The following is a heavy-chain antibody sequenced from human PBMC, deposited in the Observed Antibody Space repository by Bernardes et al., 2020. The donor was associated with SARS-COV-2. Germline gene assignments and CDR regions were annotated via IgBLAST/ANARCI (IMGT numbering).Heavy chain of an antibody. CDR2: FYGKGGTP. J-gene: IGHJ4*02. D-gene: IGHD6-19*01. Sequence: GGAPRISRAASGFPFSSYAMAWVRQGPGEGVGGVSSFYGKGGTPYYADSVKGRFTISRDNSKNTLYLQMNSLTAEDTAVYYCAKAQTSVAGPNRFDYWGQGTLVTVSS. V-gene: IGHV3-23*01. CDR1: GFPFSSYA. CDR3: AKAQTSVAGPNRFDY.